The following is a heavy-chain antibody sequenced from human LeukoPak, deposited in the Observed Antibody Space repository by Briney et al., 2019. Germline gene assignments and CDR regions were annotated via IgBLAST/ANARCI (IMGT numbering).Heavy chain of an antibody. Sequence: GGSLRLSCAVSGFTVSSNYMSWVRQAPGKGLEWVSIIYSGGSTCYADSVKGRFIISRDNSKNTLYLQMNSLRAEDTAVYYCARWANSVDYWGQGTLVTVSS. J-gene: IGHJ4*02. D-gene: IGHD1-1*01. CDR1: GFTVSSNY. CDR3: ARWANSVDY. V-gene: IGHV3-66*01. CDR2: IYSGGST.